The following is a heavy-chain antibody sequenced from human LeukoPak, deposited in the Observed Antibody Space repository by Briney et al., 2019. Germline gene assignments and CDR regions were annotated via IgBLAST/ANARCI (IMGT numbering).Heavy chain of an antibody. V-gene: IGHV5-51*03. CDR1: GYSFTSYW. D-gene: IGHD1-26*01. J-gene: IGHJ4*02. CDR3: ARASIVGASLNY. Sequence: PGESLKISCKGSGYSFTSYWICWVRQMPGKGLEGMGIIYPGDSDTSYSPSFKGQVTISADKSISTAYLQWSSLKASDTAMYYCARASIVGASLNYWGQGTLVTVSS. CDR2: IYPGDSDT.